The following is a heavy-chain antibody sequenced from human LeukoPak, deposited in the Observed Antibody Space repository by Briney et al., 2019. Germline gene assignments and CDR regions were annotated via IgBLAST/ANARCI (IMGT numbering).Heavy chain of an antibody. CDR2: IIPILGIA. CDR3: ARGSIAVAGRFDY. CDR1: GGTFSSYA. V-gene: IGHV1-69*04. J-gene: IGHJ4*01. Sequence: ASVKVSCKASGGTFSSYAISWVRQAPGQGLEWMGRIIPILGIANYAQKFQGRVTITADKSTSTVYMELSSLRSEDTAVYYCARGSIAVAGRFDYWGQGTLVTVSS. D-gene: IGHD6-19*01.